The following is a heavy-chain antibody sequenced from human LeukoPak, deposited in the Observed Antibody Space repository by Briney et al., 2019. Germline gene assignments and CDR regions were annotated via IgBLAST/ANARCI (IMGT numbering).Heavy chain of an antibody. Sequence: GASLKISCKGSGYRFSTSWIGWVRSMPGKGLEWMGMIFPGDSDSRYSPSFQGQVTMSVDTSINTAYLQWNSLKASDSATYYCARQGNYFDSWGQGTLVTVSA. D-gene: IGHD2/OR15-2a*01. J-gene: IGHJ4*02. CDR1: GYRFSTSW. CDR2: IFPGDSDS. CDR3: ARQGNYFDS. V-gene: IGHV5-51*01.